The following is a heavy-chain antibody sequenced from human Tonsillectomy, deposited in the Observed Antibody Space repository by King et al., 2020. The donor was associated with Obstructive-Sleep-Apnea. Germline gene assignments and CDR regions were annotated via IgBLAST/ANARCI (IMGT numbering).Heavy chain of an antibody. Sequence: VQLVESGGGLVQPGRSLRLSCTASGFTFGDYAMSWFRQAPGKGLEWVGFIRSKDYGGTTEYAESVKGRFTISRDDSKSIAYLQMTSLKTEYTAVYYCTRDLGYYDTSGYLGFYWGQGTLVTVSS. CDR1: GFTFGDYA. CDR3: TRDLGYYDTSGYLGFY. J-gene: IGHJ4*02. CDR2: IRSKDYGGTT. D-gene: IGHD3-22*01. V-gene: IGHV3-49*03.